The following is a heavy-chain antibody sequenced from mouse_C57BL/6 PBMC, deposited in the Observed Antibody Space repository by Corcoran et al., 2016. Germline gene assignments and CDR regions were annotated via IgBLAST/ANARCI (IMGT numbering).Heavy chain of an antibody. CDR2: INPNNGGT. CDR1: GYTFTDYY. Sequence: EVQLQQSGPELVKPGASVKISCKASGYTFTDYYMNWVKQSHGKSLEWIGDINPNNGGTSYNQKFKGKATLTVDKSSSTAYMELRSLTSEDSAVYYCARETAQASGNYAMDYWGQGTSVTVSS. CDR3: ARETAQASGNYAMDY. D-gene: IGHD3-2*02. V-gene: IGHV1-26*01. J-gene: IGHJ4*01.